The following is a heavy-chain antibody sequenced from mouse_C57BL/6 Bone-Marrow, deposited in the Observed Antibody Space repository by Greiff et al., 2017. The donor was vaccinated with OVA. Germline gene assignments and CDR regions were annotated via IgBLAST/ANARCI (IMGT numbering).Heavy chain of an antibody. V-gene: IGHV7-3*01. CDR1: GFTFTDYY. CDR2: IRNKANGYTT. Sequence: EVHLVESGGGLVQPGGSLSLSCAASGFTFTDYYMSWVRQPPGKALEWLGFIRNKANGYTTEYSASVRGRFTFSRDNSQSILDIPMNAVRAEDSATDYCARYWDGGVLDYWGQGTTLTVSS. D-gene: IGHD4-1*01. J-gene: IGHJ2*01. CDR3: ARYWDGGVLDY.